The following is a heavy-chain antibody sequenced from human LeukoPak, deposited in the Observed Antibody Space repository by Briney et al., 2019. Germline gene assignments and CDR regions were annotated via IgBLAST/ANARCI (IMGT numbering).Heavy chain of an antibody. D-gene: IGHD3-10*01. CDR3: ARFAYDSGNLDF. CDR1: GGSFSGYY. V-gene: IGHV4-34*01. Sequence: SETLSLTCAVYGGSFSGYYWSWIRQPPGKGLEWIGEINHSGSTNYNPSLKSRVTISADTSKNQFSLNLRFVTTADTAIYYCARFAYDSGNLDFWGQGTLVTVSS. CDR2: INHSGST. J-gene: IGHJ4*02.